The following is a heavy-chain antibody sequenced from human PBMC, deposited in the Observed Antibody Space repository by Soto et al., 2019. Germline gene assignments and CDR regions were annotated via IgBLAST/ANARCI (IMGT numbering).Heavy chain of an antibody. CDR3: TTDSSSSSGWFDP. D-gene: IGHD6-6*01. CDR2: IKSKTDGGTT. V-gene: IGHV3-15*01. CDR1: GFTFSNAW. J-gene: IGHJ5*02. Sequence: GESLKISCAASGFTFSNAWMSWVRQAPGKGLEWVGRIKSKTDGGTTDYAAPVKGRFTISRDDSKNTLYLQMNSLKTEDTAVYYCTTDSSSSSGWFDPWGQGTLVTVSS.